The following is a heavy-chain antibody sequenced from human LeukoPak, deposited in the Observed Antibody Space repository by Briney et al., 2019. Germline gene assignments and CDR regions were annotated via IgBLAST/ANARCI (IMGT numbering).Heavy chain of an antibody. CDR1: GFTFSSYS. CDR2: ISSSNSYI. D-gene: IGHD3-10*01. J-gene: IGHJ4*02. V-gene: IGHV3-21*01. Sequence: GGSLRLSCAVSGFTFSSYSMNWVRQAPGKGLEWVSSISSSNSYIYYADSVKGRFTISRDNAKNSLYLQMNSLRAEDTAVYYCARVPGSGITNNHIDYWGQGTLVTVSS. CDR3: ARVPGSGITNNHIDY.